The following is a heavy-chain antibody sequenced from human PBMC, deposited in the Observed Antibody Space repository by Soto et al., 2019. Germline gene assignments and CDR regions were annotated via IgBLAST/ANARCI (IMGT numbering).Heavy chain of an antibody. CDR1: GGSISSSNW. CDR3: ARLKQRLVLGHYYYYGMDV. CDR2: IYHSGST. D-gene: IGHD6-13*01. V-gene: IGHV4-4*02. J-gene: IGHJ6*02. Sequence: QVQLQESGPGLVKPSGTLSLTCAVSGGSISSSNWWSWVRQPPGKGLEWIGEIYHSGSTNYNPSLKSRVTVSVDKSKNQFSLKLSSVATADTAVYYCARLKQRLVLGHYYYYGMDVWGQGTTVTVSS.